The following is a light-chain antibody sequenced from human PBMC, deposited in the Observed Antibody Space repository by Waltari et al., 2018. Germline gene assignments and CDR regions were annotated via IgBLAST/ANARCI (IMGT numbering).Light chain of an antibody. Sequence: QSALTQPPSVSGSPGQSVTISCPGTRNDIGTYHVVSWYQQPPGTAPRLLMYEVTNRPSGVPDRFSGSKSGNTAFLTISGLQAEDEADYYCSSYTTTNTFVIFGGGTKLTVL. CDR3: SSYTTTNTFVI. V-gene: IGLV2-18*02. CDR1: RNDIGTYHV. CDR2: EVT. J-gene: IGLJ2*01.